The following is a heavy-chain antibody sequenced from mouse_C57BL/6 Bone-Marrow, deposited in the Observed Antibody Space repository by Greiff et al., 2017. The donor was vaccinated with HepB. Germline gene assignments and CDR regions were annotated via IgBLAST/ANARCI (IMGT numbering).Heavy chain of an antibody. CDR2: ISNGGGST. Sequence: EVKLVESGGGLVQPGGSLKLSCAASGFTFSDYYMYWVRQTPEQRLEWVAYISNGGGSTYYPDTVKGRFTISRDNAKNTLYLQMSRLKSEDTAMYYCARRLFAYWGQGTLVTVSA. J-gene: IGHJ3*01. CDR1: GFTFSDYY. V-gene: IGHV5-12*01. CDR3: ARRLFAY.